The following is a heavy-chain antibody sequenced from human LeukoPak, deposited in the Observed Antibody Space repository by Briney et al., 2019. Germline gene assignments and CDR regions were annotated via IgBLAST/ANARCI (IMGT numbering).Heavy chain of an antibody. CDR2: ILVILGMT. D-gene: IGHD3-10*01. Sequence: SVKVSCKASGYAFTSYGISWVRQAPGQGLEWMGRILVILGMTNYAQKLQGRVTITADTSTSTAYMELSSLRSEDTAVYYCARSMVRGMPDYWGQGTLVTVSS. CDR3: ARSMVRGMPDY. V-gene: IGHV1-69*04. CDR1: GYAFTSYG. J-gene: IGHJ4*02.